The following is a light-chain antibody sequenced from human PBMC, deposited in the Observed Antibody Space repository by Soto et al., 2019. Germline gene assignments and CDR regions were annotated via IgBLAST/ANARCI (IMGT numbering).Light chain of an antibody. Sequence: QLVLTQSPSASASLGASVKLTCTLSSGHSSYAIAWHQQQPEKGPRYLMKLNTDGSHSKGDVIPDRFSGSSSGAERYLTISSLQSEDEADYYFQNGGTGIQVFGGGTKRTVL. CDR3: QNGGTGIQV. CDR2: LNTDGSH. J-gene: IGLJ2*01. CDR1: SGHSSYA. V-gene: IGLV4-69*01.